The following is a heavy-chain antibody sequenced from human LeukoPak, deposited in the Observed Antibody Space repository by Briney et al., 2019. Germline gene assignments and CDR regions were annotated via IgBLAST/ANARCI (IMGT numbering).Heavy chain of an antibody. V-gene: IGHV4-4*07. CDR3: ARDTVTRKYGSGSIYWFDP. CDR2: IYTSGST. CDR1: GGSISNYY. Sequence: PSETLSLTCTVSGGSISNYYWSWIRQPAGKGLEWIGRIYTSGSTNYNPSLKSRVTMSVDTSKNQFSLKLSSVTAADTAVYYCARDTVTRKYGSGSIYWFDPWGQGTLVTVSS. J-gene: IGHJ5*02. D-gene: IGHD3-10*01.